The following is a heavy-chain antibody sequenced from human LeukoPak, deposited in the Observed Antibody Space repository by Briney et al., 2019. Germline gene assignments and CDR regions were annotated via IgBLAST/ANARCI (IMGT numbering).Heavy chain of an antibody. D-gene: IGHD6-19*01. V-gene: IGHV3-23*01. CDR1: GFTFYDYA. Sequence: PGGSLRLSCAASGFTFYDYAMSWVRQAPGKGLEWVSSISGSGGATYYADSVKGRFTLSRDNSKNTLYLQLDSLRAEDTAVYYCANEQWLLPNYFDPWGQGTLVTVSS. J-gene: IGHJ5*02. CDR3: ANEQWLLPNYFDP. CDR2: ISGSGGAT.